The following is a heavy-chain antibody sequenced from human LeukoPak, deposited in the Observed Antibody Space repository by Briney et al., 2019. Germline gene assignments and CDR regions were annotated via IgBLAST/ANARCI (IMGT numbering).Heavy chain of an antibody. D-gene: IGHD2-21*02. CDR1: GFTFSSYE. CDR3: ARDCGGDCFFGY. CDR2: ISSSGSTI. Sequence: GGSLRLSCAASGFTFSSYEMNWVRQATGKGLEWVSYISSSGSTIYYADSVKGRFTISRDNAKNSLYLQMNSLRAEDTAVYYCARDCGGDCFFGYWGQGTLVTVYS. J-gene: IGHJ4*02. V-gene: IGHV3-48*03.